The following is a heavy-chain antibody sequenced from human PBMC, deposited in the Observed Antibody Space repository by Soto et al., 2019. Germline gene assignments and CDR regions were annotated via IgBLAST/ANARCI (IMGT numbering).Heavy chain of an antibody. CDR3: ARAVAVPADFDY. CDR2: IYYSGNT. D-gene: IGHD6-19*01. V-gene: IGHV4-31*03. CDR1: GGSISSGGYY. Sequence: SETLSLTCTVSGGSISSGGYYWSWIRQHPGKGLEWIGYIYYSGNTYYNPSLKSRVTISVDTSKNQFSLKLSSVTAADTAVYYCARAVAVPADFDYWGQGALVTVSS. J-gene: IGHJ4*02.